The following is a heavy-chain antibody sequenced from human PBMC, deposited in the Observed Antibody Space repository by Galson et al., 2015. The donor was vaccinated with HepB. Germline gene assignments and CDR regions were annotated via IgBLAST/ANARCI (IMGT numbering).Heavy chain of an antibody. D-gene: IGHD3-22*01. J-gene: IGHJ4*02. CDR1: GFSVTTGGVA. CDR3: AHRNYYDSSGYTFDY. V-gene: IGHV2-5*01. CDR2: LLWTDDK. Sequence: PALVKPTQTLTLTCTFSGFSVTTGGVAVGWIRQPPGEALEWLALLLWTDDKFYSPSLKNRLTITQDTSKNQVVLTLSNMDPVDSATYYCAHRNYYDSSGYTFDYWGPGTPVIVSS.